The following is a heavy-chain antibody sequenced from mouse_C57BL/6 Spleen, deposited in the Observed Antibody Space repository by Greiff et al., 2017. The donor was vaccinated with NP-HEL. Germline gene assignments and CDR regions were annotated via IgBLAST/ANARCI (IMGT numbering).Heavy chain of an antibody. CDR1: GYTFTDYN. D-gene: IGHD2-10*02. Sequence: EVQLQQSGPELVKPGASVKIPCKASGYTFTDYNMDWVKQSHGKSLEWIGDINPNNGGTIYNQKFKGKATLTVDKSSSTAYMELRSLTSEDTAVYYCAREVYGNYEDYYAMDYWGQGTSVTVSS. V-gene: IGHV1-18*01. CDR2: INPNNGGT. J-gene: IGHJ4*01. CDR3: AREVYGNYEDYYAMDY.